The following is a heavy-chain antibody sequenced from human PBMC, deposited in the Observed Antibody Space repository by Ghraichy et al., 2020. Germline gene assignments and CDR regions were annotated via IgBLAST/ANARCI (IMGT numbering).Heavy chain of an antibody. CDR3: ASIRWIGQNLDP. CDR1: GFSFSSHW. CDR2: ISSDGSTT. V-gene: IGHV3-74*01. D-gene: IGHD3-3*02. Sequence: GGSLRLSCAASGFSFSSHWMHWVRQAPGKGLVWVSRISSDGSTTTYADSVKGRFTISRDNAKNTLYLQMNSLRAEDTAVYYCASIRWIGQNLDPWGQGTLVTVSS. J-gene: IGHJ5*02.